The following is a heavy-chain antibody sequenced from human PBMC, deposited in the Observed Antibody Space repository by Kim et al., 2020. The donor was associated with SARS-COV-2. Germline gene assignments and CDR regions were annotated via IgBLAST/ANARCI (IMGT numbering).Heavy chain of an antibody. Sequence: SETLSLTCAVYGGSLSGYYWSWIRQPPGKGLEWIGEVNHSGSSNYNPSLKSRVTISVYTSKNEFSLKLTSVTAADTAVYYCANGGNYCSGGSCFDYWGQGTLVTVSS. CDR1: GGSLSGYY. CDR3: ANGGNYCSGGSCFDY. CDR2: VNHSGSS. J-gene: IGHJ4*02. D-gene: IGHD2-15*01. V-gene: IGHV4-34*01.